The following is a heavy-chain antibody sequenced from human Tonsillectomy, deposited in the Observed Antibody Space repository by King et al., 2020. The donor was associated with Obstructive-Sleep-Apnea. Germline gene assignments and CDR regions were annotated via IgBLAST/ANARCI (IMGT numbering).Heavy chain of an antibody. CDR2: ISYDGSNK. Sequence: QLVQSGGGVVQPGRSLRLSCAASGFTFSSYAVHWVRQAPGKGLEWVAVISYDGSNKYYADSVKGRCTISRDNSKNTLYLQMNSLRAEDTAVYYCARGGGSSWYFDYWGQGTLVTVSS. CDR3: ARGGGSSWYFDY. V-gene: IGHV3-30*04. J-gene: IGHJ4*02. CDR1: GFTFSSYA. D-gene: IGHD6-13*01.